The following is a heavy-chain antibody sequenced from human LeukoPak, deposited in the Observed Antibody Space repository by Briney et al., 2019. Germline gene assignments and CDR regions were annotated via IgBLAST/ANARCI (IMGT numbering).Heavy chain of an antibody. CDR2: ISWNSGSI. V-gene: IGHV3-9*01. CDR1: GFTFDDYA. Sequence: PGGSLRLSCAASGFTFDDYAMHWVRQAPGKGLEWVSGISWNSGSIGYADSVKGRFTISRDNAKNSLYLQMNSLRAEDTALYYCAKAPRTYYDSSGYYYYYYGMDVWGQGTTVTVSS. J-gene: IGHJ6*02. CDR3: AKAPRTYYDSSGYYYYYYGMDV. D-gene: IGHD3-22*01.